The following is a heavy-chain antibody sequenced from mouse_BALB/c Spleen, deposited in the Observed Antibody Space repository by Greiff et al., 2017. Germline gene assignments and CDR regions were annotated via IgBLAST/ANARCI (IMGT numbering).Heavy chain of an antibody. V-gene: IGHV10-1*02. CDR3: VRHTGKGFSDY. Sequence: EVKLMESGGGLVQPKGSLKLSCAASGFTFNTYAMNWVRQAPGKGLEWVARIRSKSNNYATYYADSVKDRFTISRDDSQSMLYLQMNNLKTEDTAMYYCVRHTGKGFSDYWGQGTTLTVSS. CDR2: IRSKSNNYAT. CDR1: GFTFNTYA. J-gene: IGHJ2*01. D-gene: IGHD4-1*01.